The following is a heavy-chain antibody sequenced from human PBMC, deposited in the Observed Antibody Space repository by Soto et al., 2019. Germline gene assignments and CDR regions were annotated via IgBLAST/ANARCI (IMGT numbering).Heavy chain of an antibody. D-gene: IGHD2-21*01. J-gene: IGHJ6*02. CDR3: ARDHVDPFYTLDV. CDR1: GFSISSGYY. Sequence: PSETLSLTCVVSGFSISSGYYWSWIQQPPGKGLEWIGRIFRDGSTSYNPSLKSRVMISVDTSKNRFSLRLTSMTAADTAIYYCARDHVDPFYTLDVWGQGTTVTVSS. V-gene: IGHV4-38-2*02. CDR2: IFRDGST.